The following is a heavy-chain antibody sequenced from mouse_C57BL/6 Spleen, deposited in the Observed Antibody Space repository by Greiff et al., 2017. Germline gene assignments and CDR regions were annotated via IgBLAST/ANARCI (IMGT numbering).Heavy chain of an antibody. CDR2: ISYDGSN. J-gene: IGHJ2*01. CDR3: ARDRGDGYLDY. CDR1: GYSITSGYY. Sequence: EVKLMESGPGLVKPSQSLSLTCSVTGYSITSGYYWNWIRQFPGNKLEWMGYISYDGSNNYNPSLKNRISITRDTSKNQFFLTLNSVTTEDTATYYCARDRGDGYLDYWGQGTTLTVSS. V-gene: IGHV3-6*01. D-gene: IGHD2-3*01.